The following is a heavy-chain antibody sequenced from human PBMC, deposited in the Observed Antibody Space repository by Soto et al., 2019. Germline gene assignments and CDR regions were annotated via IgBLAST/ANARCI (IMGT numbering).Heavy chain of an antibody. Sequence: PGGSLRLSCAASGFTFSSYGMHWVRQAPGKGLEWVAVISYDGSNKYYADSVKGRFTISRDNSKNTLYLQMNSLRAEDTAVYYCAKDQRRGIQLWLRVSDYWGQGTLVTVSS. D-gene: IGHD5-18*01. CDR2: ISYDGSNK. J-gene: IGHJ4*02. V-gene: IGHV3-30*18. CDR3: AKDQRRGIQLWLRVSDY. CDR1: GFTFSSYG.